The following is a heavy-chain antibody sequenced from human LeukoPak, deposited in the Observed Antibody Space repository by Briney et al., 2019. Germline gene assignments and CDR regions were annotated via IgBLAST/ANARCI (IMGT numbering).Heavy chain of an antibody. D-gene: IGHD6-6*01. J-gene: IGHJ4*02. CDR2: ISSSSSYI. V-gene: IGHV3-21*01. Sequence: PGGSLRLSCAASGFTFSSYSMNWVRQAPGKGLEWVSSISSSSSYIYYADSVKGRFTISRDNAKNSLYLQMNSLRAEDTAVYYCARSKGSSFRSPFVYWGQGTLVTVSS. CDR1: GFTFSSYS. CDR3: ARSKGSSFRSPFVY.